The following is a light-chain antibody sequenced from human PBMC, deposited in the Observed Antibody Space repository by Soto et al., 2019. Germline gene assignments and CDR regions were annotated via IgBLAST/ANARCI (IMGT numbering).Light chain of an antibody. CDR3: QQYGSSHRGT. CDR2: GAS. J-gene: IGKJ3*01. CDR1: QSVSSSY. V-gene: IGKV3-20*01. Sequence: EIVLTQSPGTLSLSPGERATLSCRASQSVSSSYLAWYQQKPGQAPRLLIYGASSSDTGIPDRFSGSGSGTDVTLTISRLEPEDFAVYYCQQYGSSHRGTFGPVTKVDIK.